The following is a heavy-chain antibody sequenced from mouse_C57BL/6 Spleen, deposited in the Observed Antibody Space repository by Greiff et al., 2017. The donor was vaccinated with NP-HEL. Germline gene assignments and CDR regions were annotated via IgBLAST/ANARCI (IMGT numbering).Heavy chain of an antibody. CDR3: ARYRFGVATDY. D-gene: IGHD1-1*02. CDR2: IYPGSGST. J-gene: IGHJ2*01. CDR1: GYTFTSYW. Sequence: VQLQQPGAELVKPGASVKMSCKASGYTFTSYWITWVKLRPGQGLEWIGDIYPGSGSTNYNEKFKSKATLTVDTSSSTAYMQLSSLTSEDSAVYYCARYRFGVATDYWGQGTTLTVSS. V-gene: IGHV1-55*01.